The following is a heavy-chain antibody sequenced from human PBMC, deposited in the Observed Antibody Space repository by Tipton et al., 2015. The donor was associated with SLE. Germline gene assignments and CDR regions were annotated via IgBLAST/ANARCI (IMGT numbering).Heavy chain of an antibody. V-gene: IGHV4-39*07. CDR1: GGSISSISSY. CDR3: ATGRSFDI. D-gene: IGHD4-17*01. J-gene: IGHJ3*02. Sequence: TLSLTCTVSGGSISSISSYWGWVRQPPGKGLEWIGTFYHTGNSYYKPSLKSRVTISMDTSKRQFSLSLSSVTAADMAIYYCATGRSFDIWGQGTMVTVSS. CDR2: FYHTGNS.